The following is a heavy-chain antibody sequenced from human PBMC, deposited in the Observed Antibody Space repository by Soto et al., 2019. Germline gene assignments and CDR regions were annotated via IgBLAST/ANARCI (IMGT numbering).Heavy chain of an antibody. CDR2: MYNTGIT. Sequence: QVRLQESGPGLVKPSETLSLTCTVSGGSISSYYWSWIRQPPGKGLEWIGYMYNTGITIYNPSLKSRVTISVDTSKNQFSLKLNSVTAAETAVYYCARDLWGYCGADCYPLDVWGQGTTVTVSS. V-gene: IGHV4-59*01. CDR1: GGSISSYY. D-gene: IGHD2-21*02. J-gene: IGHJ6*02. CDR3: ARDLWGYCGADCYPLDV.